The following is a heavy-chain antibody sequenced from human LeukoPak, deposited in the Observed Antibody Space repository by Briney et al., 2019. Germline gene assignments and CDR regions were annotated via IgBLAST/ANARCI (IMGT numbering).Heavy chain of an antibody. CDR3: AKEGETYYYDSSGYYYVGGPLDY. CDR1: GFTFDDYA. CDR2: ISWNSGSI. Sequence: PGGSLRLSCAASGFTFDDYAMHWVRQAPGKGLEWVSGISWNSGSIGYADSVKGRSTISRDNAKNSLYLQMNSLRAEDTALYYCAKEGETYYYDSSGYYYVGGPLDYWGQGTLVTVSS. D-gene: IGHD3-22*01. V-gene: IGHV3-9*01. J-gene: IGHJ4*02.